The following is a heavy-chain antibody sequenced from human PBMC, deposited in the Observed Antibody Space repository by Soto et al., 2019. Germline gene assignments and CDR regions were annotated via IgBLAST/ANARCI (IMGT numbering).Heavy chain of an antibody. CDR2: IYWDDDK. V-gene: IGHV2-5*02. CDR1: GFSLSTSGVG. D-gene: IGHD6-13*01. J-gene: IGHJ4*02. Sequence: QITLKESGPTLVKPTQTLTLTCTFSGFSLSTSGVGVGWIRQPPGKALEWLALIYWDDDKRYSPSLKSRLTITKDTSKNQVVLTMSNMDPVDTATYYCAHRRGAAAPFDYWGQGTLVTVSS. CDR3: AHRRGAAAPFDY.